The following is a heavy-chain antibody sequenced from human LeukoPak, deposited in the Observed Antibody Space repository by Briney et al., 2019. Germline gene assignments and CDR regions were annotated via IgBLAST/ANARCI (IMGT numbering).Heavy chain of an antibody. CDR1: GGSFSGYY. Sequence: SETLSLTCAVYGGSFSGYYWNWIRQPPGKGLEWIGEINHSGSTNYNPSLKSRVTISVDTSKNQLSLRLSSVTAADTAVYYCARGDGGNPRYWGQGTLVTVSS. CDR3: ARGDGGNPRY. CDR2: INHSGST. J-gene: IGHJ4*02. D-gene: IGHD4-23*01. V-gene: IGHV4-34*01.